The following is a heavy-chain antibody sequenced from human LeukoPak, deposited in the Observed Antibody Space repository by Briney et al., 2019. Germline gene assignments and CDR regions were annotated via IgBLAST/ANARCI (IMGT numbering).Heavy chain of an antibody. Sequence: SETLSLTCTVSGASVSDYYWSWIRQPPGKGLEWIGYFSYSGHTNYHPSLTSRVTISVDTSNNQFSLKLSSVTAADTAVYYCARGPLDSGYTYFDFWGQGTLVSVAS. V-gene: IGHV4-59*02. CDR1: GASVSDYY. J-gene: IGHJ4*02. CDR3: ARGPLDSGYTYFDF. D-gene: IGHD5-12*01. CDR2: FSYSGHT.